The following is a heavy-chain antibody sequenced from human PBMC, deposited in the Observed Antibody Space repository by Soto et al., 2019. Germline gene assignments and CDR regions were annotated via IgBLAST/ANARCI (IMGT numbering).Heavy chain of an antibody. CDR3: ARDRSADRFVQYFQH. CDR2: ISSGSDSI. J-gene: IGHJ1*01. D-gene: IGHD6-19*01. V-gene: IGHV3-21*01. CDR1: GFIFTSYS. Sequence: KLGGSLRLSCAASGFIFTSYSMVWVRLAPGKGLEWVASISSGSDSIFYADSVKGRFTVSRDNAKNSLFLQMNNLRAEDTAVYFCARDRSADRFVQYFQHWGQGTQVTVSS.